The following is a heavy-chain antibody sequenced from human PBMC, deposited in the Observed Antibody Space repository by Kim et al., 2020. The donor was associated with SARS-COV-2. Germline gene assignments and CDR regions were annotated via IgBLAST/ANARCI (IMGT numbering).Heavy chain of an antibody. V-gene: IGHV3-11*06. D-gene: IGHD6-19*01. J-gene: IGHJ4*02. CDR3: ARSRIAVAWPYDY. Sequence: YADSVKGRFTISRDNAKNSLYLQMNSLRAEDTAVYYCARSRIAVAWPYDYWGQGTLVTVSS.